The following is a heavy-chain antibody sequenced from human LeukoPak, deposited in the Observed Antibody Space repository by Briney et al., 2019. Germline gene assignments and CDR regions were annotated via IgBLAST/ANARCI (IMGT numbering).Heavy chain of an antibody. CDR3: ARDSTANYYDSSGPRMDVDY. D-gene: IGHD3-22*01. CDR1: GFTFDDYG. CDR2: INWNGGST. Sequence: GGSLRLSCAASGFTFDDYGMSWVRQAPGKGLEWVSGINWNGGSTGYADSVKGRFIISRDNAKNSLYLQMNSLRAEDTALYYCARDSTANYYDSSGPRMDVDYWGQGTLVTVSS. V-gene: IGHV3-20*04. J-gene: IGHJ4*02.